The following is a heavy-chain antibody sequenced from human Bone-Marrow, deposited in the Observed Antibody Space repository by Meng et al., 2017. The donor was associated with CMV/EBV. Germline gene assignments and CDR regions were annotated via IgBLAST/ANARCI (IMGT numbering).Heavy chain of an antibody. CDR1: GFTFSSYA. D-gene: IGHD3-3*01. Sequence: GGSLRLSCAASGFTFSSYAMSWVRQAPGKGLEWVSVIYSGGSSTYYADSVKGRFTISRDNAKNSLYLQMNSLRAEDSAVYYCARDGARYDFWSGYYLFDYWGQGTLVTVSS. CDR2: IYSGGSST. CDR3: ARDGARYDFWSGYYLFDY. V-gene: IGHV3-23*03. J-gene: IGHJ4*02.